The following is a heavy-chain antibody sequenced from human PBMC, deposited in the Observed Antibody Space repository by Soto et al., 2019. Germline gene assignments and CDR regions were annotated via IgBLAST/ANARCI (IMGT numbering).Heavy chain of an antibody. Sequence: EVQLLESGGGLVQPGGSLRLSCAASGFTFSSYAMSWVRQAPGKGREWVSAISGSGGSTYYADSVKGRFTISRDNSKNTLYLQMNSLRAEDTAVYYCAKDSHSNYDWGEYFQHWGQGTLVTVSS. J-gene: IGHJ1*01. D-gene: IGHD4-4*01. V-gene: IGHV3-23*01. CDR2: ISGSGGST. CDR3: AKDSHSNYDWGEYFQH. CDR1: GFTFSSYA.